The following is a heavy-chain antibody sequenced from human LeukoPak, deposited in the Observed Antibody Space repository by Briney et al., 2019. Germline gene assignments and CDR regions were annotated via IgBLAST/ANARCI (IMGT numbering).Heavy chain of an antibody. CDR3: ARAGIAAAGTYYYYYMDV. D-gene: IGHD6-13*01. CDR1: GGTFSSYA. J-gene: IGHJ6*03. Sequence: SVKVSCKASGGTFSSYAISWVRQAPGQGLEWMGGIIPIFGTANYAQKFQGRVTITTDESTGTAYMELSSLRSEDTAVYYCARAGIAAAGTYYYYYMDVWGKGTTVTVSS. V-gene: IGHV1-69*05. CDR2: IIPIFGTA.